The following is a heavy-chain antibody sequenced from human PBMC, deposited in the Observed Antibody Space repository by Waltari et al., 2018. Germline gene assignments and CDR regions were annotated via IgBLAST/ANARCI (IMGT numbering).Heavy chain of an antibody. J-gene: IGHJ2*01. CDR1: GYSISSGYY. D-gene: IGHD3-22*01. V-gene: IGHV4-38-2*01. Sequence: QVQLQESGPGLVKPSETLSLTCAVSGYSISSGYYWGWIRQPPGRGQEWIGSIYLSCCTYSNPSLKTRLTISIETSNNHFSLKLSSVSAADAAVYYCASAGYSTGYPPYWYFDLWGRGTLVTVSS. CDR2: IYLSCCT. CDR3: ASAGYSTGYPPYWYFDL.